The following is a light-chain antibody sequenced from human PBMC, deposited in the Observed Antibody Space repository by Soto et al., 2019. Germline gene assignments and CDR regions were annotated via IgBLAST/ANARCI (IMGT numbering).Light chain of an antibody. J-gene: IGLJ2*01. Sequence: QSALTQPASVSGSPGQSIAISCTGSSSDIGTYNYVSWYQHHPGKAPKLIIYDVTSRPSGVSSRFSGAKSGNAASLIISGLQPEDEADYFCASYTDYNPLVILGGGTKLTVL. CDR3: ASYTDYNPLVI. CDR2: DVT. CDR1: SSDIGTYNY. V-gene: IGLV2-14*01.